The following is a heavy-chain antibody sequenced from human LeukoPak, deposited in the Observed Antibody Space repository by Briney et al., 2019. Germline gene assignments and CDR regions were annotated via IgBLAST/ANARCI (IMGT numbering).Heavy chain of an antibody. CDR3: ARDSDNWNYDV. CDR2: ISYDGSNK. J-gene: IGHJ4*02. Sequence: GRSLRLSCAASGFTFSNYAMHWVRQAPGKGLGWVAIISYDGSNKYYADSVKGRFTISRDNSKNTLNLQMNSLRGEDTAVYYCARDSDNWNYDVWGQGTLVTVSS. D-gene: IGHD1-7*01. V-gene: IGHV3-30*01. CDR1: GFTFSNYA.